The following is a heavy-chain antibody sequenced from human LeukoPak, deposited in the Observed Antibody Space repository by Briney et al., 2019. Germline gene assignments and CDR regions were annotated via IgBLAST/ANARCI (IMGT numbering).Heavy chain of an antibody. CDR1: SGSISSYY. D-gene: IGHD5-24*01. V-gene: IGHV4-59*01. J-gene: IGHJ4*02. CDR2: IYYSGST. CDR3: ARVSKMATITPLFDY. Sequence: SETLSLTCTVSSGSISSYYWSWIRQPPGKGLEWIGYIYYSGSTNYNPSLKSRVTISVDTSKNQFSLKLSSVTAADTAMYYCARVSKMATITPLFDYWGQGTLVTVSS.